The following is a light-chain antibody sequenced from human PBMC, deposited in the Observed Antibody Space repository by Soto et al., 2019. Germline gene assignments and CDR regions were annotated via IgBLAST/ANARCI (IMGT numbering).Light chain of an antibody. CDR3: YSYEGGRV. J-gene: IGLJ3*02. CDR1: ISNVGSYNL. Sequence: QSALTQPASVSVSPGQSITISCTGTISNVGSYNLVSWYQQHPGKAPKLIIYEVNKRPSGVSNRFSGSKSGNTASLTSSGLQTEDEADYYCYSYEGGRVFGGGTKVTVL. V-gene: IGLV2-23*02. CDR2: EVN.